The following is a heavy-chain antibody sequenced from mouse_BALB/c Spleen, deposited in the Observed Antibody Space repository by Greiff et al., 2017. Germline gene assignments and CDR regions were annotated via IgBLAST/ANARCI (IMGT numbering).Heavy chain of an antibody. CDR2: ISSGGSYT. CDR3: ARKEYGTFAY. CDR1: GFTFSSYA. J-gene: IGHJ3*01. V-gene: IGHV5-9-3*01. Sequence: EVQLQESGGGLVKPGGSLKLSCAASGFTFSSYAMSWVRQTPEKRLEWVATISSGGSYTYYPDSVKGRFTISRDNAKNTLYLQMSSLRSEDTAMYYCARKEYGTFAYWGQGTLVTVSA. D-gene: IGHD2-10*02.